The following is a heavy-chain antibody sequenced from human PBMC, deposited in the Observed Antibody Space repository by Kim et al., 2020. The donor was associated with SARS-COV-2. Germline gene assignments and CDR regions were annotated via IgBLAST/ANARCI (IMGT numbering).Heavy chain of an antibody. V-gene: IGHV3-53*01. CDR3: ARGPRAFYFDY. Sequence: GGSLRLSCAASGFSVSRDYMSWARQAPGKGLEWLSVLFSGGGTYYADSVKGRFTISRDNSKNTLYLQLNSLRAEDTAVYYCARGPRAFYFDYWGQGTLVT. J-gene: IGHJ4*02. CDR2: LFSGGGT. CDR1: GFSVSRDY.